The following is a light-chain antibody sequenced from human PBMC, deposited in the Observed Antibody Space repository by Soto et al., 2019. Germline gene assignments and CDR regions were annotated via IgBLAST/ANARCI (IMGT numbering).Light chain of an antibody. CDR2: INYDGTH. V-gene: IGLV4-69*01. J-gene: IGLJ3*02. CDR3: QSLGTGIQV. Sequence: QPVLTQSPSASASLGASVKLTCTLSSGYSTYAIAWHQQQSEKGPRFLMKINYDGTHSKGDGFFDRFSGSSSGAERHLPTSGLQSEDEADYYCQSLGTGIQVFGGGTKLTVL. CDR1: SGYSTYA.